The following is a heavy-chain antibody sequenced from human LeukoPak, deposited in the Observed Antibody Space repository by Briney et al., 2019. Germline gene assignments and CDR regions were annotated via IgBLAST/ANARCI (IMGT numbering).Heavy chain of an antibody. V-gene: IGHV3-23*01. CDR3: AKDLAYVAY. Sequence: SGGSLRLSCADSGFTFSSYAMSWVRQAPGKGLEWVSAISGSGGSTYYADSVKGRFSISRDNSKHTLYLQMNSLRAEDTAVYYCAKDLAYVAYWGQGTLVTVSS. CDR1: GFTFSSYA. CDR2: ISGSGGST. J-gene: IGHJ4*02. D-gene: IGHD2-15*01.